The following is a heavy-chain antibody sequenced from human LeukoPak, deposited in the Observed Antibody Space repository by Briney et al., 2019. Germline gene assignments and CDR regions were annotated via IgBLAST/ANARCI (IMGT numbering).Heavy chain of an antibody. J-gene: IGHJ4*02. CDR3: AKDPTTEGYFDY. Sequence: GGSLRLSCAASGFTFSSQAMCWVRQAPGEGLEWVSAISGSGGSTYYADSVKGRFTISRDNSKNTLYLQMNSLRAEDTAVYYCAKDPTTEGYFDYWGQGTLVTVSS. CDR2: ISGSGGST. D-gene: IGHD1-14*01. V-gene: IGHV3-23*01. CDR1: GFTFSSQA.